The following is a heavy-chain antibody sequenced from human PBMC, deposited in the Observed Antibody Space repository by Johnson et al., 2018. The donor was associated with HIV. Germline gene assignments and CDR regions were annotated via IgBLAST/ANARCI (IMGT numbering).Heavy chain of an antibody. CDR3: AREKGYFDRQVPDAFDI. CDR2: IGTGGST. CDR1: GFTFSSYA. Sequence: VQLVESGGGLVHPGGSLRLSCAGSGFTFSSYAMHWVRQAPGKGLEWVSAIGTGGSTYYAYSVKGRFTISRDNSKNTLYLQMNSRRAEDTATYFGAREKGYFDRQVPDAFDIWGQGTMVTVSS. D-gene: IGHD3-9*01. V-gene: IGHV3/OR16-10*03. J-gene: IGHJ3*02.